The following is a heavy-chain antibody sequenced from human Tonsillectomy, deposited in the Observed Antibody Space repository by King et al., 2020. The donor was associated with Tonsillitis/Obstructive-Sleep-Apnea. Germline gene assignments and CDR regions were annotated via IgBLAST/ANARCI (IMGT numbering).Heavy chain of an antibody. CDR1: GYTLTELS. CDR2: FDPEDGET. CDR3: ATTSYFVVVPAATGRDACDI. V-gene: IGHV1-24*01. J-gene: IGHJ3*02. D-gene: IGHD2-2*01. Sequence: QLVQSGAEVKKPGASVKVSCKVSGYTLTELSMHWVRQAPGKGLEWMGGFDPEDGETIYAQKFQGRVTMTEDTSTDTAYMEVSSLRSEDTAVYYCATTSYFVVVPAATGRDACDIWGQGTMVTVSS.